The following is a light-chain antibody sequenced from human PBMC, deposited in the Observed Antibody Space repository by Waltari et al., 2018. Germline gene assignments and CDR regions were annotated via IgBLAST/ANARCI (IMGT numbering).Light chain of an antibody. Sequence: DIVMTQSPLSLPVTPGEPASISCRSSQSLLHSNGYNYLDWYLQKPGQSPQLLIYLVSNRASGVPDRCSGSGSGTDFTLKISRVEAEDVGVYYCMQALQTPQVTFGQGTRLEIK. J-gene: IGKJ5*01. CDR3: MQALQTPQVT. CDR1: QSLLHSNGYNY. CDR2: LVS. V-gene: IGKV2-28*01.